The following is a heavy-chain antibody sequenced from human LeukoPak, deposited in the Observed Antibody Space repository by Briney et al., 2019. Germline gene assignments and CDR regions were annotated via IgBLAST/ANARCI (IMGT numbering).Heavy chain of an antibody. V-gene: IGHV4-59*01. Sequence: SETLSLTCTVSGGAITSYFWSWIRQPPGRRQEWIGYIYHSGTTNYNPSLKSRVTISADTSKNQFSLRLTSVTAADTAVYYCAQKAPFSPTYSQQWGQGTLVSVSS. D-gene: IGHD2/OR15-2a*01. CDR2: IYHSGTT. CDR3: AQKAPFSPTYSQQ. CDR1: GGAITSYF. J-gene: IGHJ1*01.